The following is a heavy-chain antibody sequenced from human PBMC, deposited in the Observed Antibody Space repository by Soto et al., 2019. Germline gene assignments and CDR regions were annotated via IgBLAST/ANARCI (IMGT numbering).Heavy chain of an antibody. Sequence: PGESLKISCKGSGYSFTSYWISWVRQMPGKGLEWMGRIDPSDSYTNYSPSFQGHVTISADKSISTAYLQWSSLKASDTAMYYCARLITGTTLIPYYYYGMDVWGQGTTVTVSS. D-gene: IGHD1-7*01. CDR1: GYSFTSYW. CDR2: IDPSDSYT. CDR3: ARLITGTTLIPYYYYGMDV. J-gene: IGHJ6*02. V-gene: IGHV5-10-1*01.